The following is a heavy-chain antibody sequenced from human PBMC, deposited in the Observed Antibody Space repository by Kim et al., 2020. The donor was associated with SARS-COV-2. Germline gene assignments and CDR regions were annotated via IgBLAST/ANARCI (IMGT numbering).Heavy chain of an antibody. J-gene: IGHJ5*02. V-gene: IGHV7-4-1*02. D-gene: IGHD6-19*01. CDR2: ISTNTGNP. Sequence: ASVKVSCKASGYTFTNYAMNWVRQAPGQGLEWMGWISTNTGNPTYAQGFTGRFVFSLDTSVSTAYLQISSLKAEDTAVYYCARETVAVAGANWFDPWGQGTLVTVSS. CDR3: ARETVAVAGANWFDP. CDR1: GYTFTNYA.